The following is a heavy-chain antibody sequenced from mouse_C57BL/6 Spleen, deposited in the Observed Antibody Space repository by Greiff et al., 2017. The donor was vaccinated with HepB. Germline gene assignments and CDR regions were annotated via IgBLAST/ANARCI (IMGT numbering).Heavy chain of an antibody. D-gene: IGHD1-1*01. Sequence: QVQLQQPGAELVRPGTSVKLSCKASGYTFTSYWMHWVKQRPGQGLEWIGVIDPSDSYTNYNQKFKGKATLTVDTSSSTAYMQLSSLTSEDSAVYYCARGEFSTTVEGYFDYWGQGTTLTVSS. CDR2: IDPSDSYT. CDR1: GYTFTSYW. V-gene: IGHV1-59*01. J-gene: IGHJ2*01. CDR3: ARGEFSTTVEGYFDY.